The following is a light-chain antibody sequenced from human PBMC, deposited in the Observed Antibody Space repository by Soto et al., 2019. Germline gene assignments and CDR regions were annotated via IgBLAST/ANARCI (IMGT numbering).Light chain of an antibody. CDR2: DVS. CDR1: SSDVGGYNY. CDR3: CSFAGSYTFV. V-gene: IGLV2-11*01. Sequence: QSVLTQPRSVSGSPGQSVTISCTGTSSDVGGYNYVSWYQQHPGKAPKLMIYDVSQRPSGVPDRFSGSKSGNTASLTISGLQAEDEADYYYCSFAGSYTFVFGGGTKLTVL. J-gene: IGLJ2*01.